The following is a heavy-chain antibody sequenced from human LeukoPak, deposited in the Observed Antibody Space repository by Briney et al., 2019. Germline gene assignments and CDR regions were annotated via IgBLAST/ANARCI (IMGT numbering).Heavy chain of an antibody. V-gene: IGHV1-18*01. CDR2: ISAYNGNT. Sequence: ASVKVSCKASGYTFTSFGITWVRQAPGQGLEWVGWISAYNGNTNYAQKFQGRVTMTTDTSTSMAYMELRGLRSDDTAIYYCARWGYLYDTTDYFYPGYWGQGTLVTVSS. D-gene: IGHD3-22*01. J-gene: IGHJ4*02. CDR3: ARWGYLYDTTDYFYPGY. CDR1: GYTFTSFG.